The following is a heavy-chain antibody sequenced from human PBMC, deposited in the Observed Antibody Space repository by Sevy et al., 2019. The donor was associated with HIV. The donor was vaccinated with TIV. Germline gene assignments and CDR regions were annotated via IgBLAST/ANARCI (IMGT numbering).Heavy chain of an antibody. J-gene: IGHJ6*02. CDR2: INHSGST. D-gene: IGHD3-3*02. CDR3: ARQSASRTKRTYSRSTKHFYYGMDV. Sequence: SETLSLTCAVYGGSFSGYYWSWIRQPPGKGLEWIGEINHSGSTNYNPSLKSRVTISVDTSKNQFSLKLGSVTAADTAVYYCARQSASRTKRTYSRSTKHFYYGMDVWGQGTTVTVSS. CDR1: GGSFSGYY. V-gene: IGHV4-34*01.